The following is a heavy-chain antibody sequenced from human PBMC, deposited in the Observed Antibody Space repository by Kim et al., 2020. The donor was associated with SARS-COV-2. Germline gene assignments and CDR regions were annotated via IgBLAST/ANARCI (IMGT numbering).Heavy chain of an antibody. J-gene: IGHJ5*02. V-gene: IGHV4-34*01. CDR3: ARSFGYSSSWYWFYP. CDR2: INHSGST. CDR1: GGSFSGYY. D-gene: IGHD6-13*01. Sequence: SETLSLTCAVYGGSFSGYYWSWIRQPPGKGLEWIGEINHSGSTNYNPSLKSRVTISVDTSKNQFSLKLSSVTAADTAVYYCARSFGYSSSWYWFYPWGQG.